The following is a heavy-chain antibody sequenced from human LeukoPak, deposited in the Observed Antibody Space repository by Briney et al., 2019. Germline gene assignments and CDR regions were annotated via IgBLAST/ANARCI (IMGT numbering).Heavy chain of an antibody. CDR3: GKDVPYGGDY. CDR1: GFTFSSYA. J-gene: IGHJ4*02. CDR2: ITVSGDT. Sequence: GRSLRLSCAASGFTFSSYAMSWVRQAPGGGLEWVSAITVSGDTYSADSVKGRFIISRDTSKNTLYLQMNSLRAEDTAVYYCGKDVPYGGDYWGQGTLVIVSS. D-gene: IGHD3-10*01. V-gene: IGHV3-23*01.